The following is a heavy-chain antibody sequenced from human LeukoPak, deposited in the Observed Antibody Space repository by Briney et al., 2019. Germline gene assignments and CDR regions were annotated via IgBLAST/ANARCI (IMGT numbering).Heavy chain of an antibody. CDR3: ARGDGSGWDFDY. CDR2: IIPIFGTA. J-gene: IGHJ4*02. Sequence: ASVKVSCKASGGTFNSYAISGVRQAPGQGLEWMGGIIPIFGTANYAQKFQGRVTITADKSTSTAYMELSSLRSEDTAVYYCARGDGSGWDFDYWGQGTLVTVSS. V-gene: IGHV1-69*06. D-gene: IGHD6-19*01. CDR1: GGTFNSYA.